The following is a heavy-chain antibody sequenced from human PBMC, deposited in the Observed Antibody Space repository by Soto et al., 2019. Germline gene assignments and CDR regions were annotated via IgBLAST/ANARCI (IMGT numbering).Heavy chain of an antibody. CDR1: GDTFTEYY. J-gene: IGHJ4*02. CDR3: ARGGHVVVVTAALDY. V-gene: IGHV1-46*04. Sequence: QVQLMQSGAEVKKPGASVKVSCKASGDTFTEYYIHWVRQAPGQGLEWMGTVNPSGGHTTYAQHLQGRVTMTRDTDTSTLCMELTSQTSADTAVYYCARGGHVVVVTAALDYWGQGTLVTVSS. CDR2: VNPSGGHT. D-gene: IGHD2-21*02.